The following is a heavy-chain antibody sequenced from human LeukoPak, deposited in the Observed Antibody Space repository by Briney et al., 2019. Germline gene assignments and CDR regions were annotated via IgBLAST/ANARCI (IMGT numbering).Heavy chain of an antibody. CDR1: GFTFRKYS. J-gene: IGHJ5*02. CDR3: ATVGYATWFDP. CDR2: IRSNGGDT. Sequence: GGSLRLSWAASGFTFRKYSMSWVRQAPGKGLEWVSNIRSNGGDTYYTDSVKGRFTISRDNSKNTLYLEMNSLRAGDTAVYYCATVGYATWFDPWGQGTLVTVSS. V-gene: IGHV3-23*01. D-gene: IGHD2-15*01.